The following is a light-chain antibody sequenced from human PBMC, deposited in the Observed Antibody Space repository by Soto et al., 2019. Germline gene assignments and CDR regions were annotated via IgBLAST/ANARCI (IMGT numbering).Light chain of an antibody. V-gene: IGKV3-20*01. J-gene: IGKJ1*01. CDR1: QSIIHKY. CDR2: GVS. Sequence: EIVLTQSPGTLSLSPGERATLSCRASQSIIHKYLAWFQKRPGQAPRLLIHGVSIRATGIPDRFSASGFGTDFTLTISRLEPEDFAVYYCQLYSGSPWTFGQGTKVEIK. CDR3: QLYSGSPWT.